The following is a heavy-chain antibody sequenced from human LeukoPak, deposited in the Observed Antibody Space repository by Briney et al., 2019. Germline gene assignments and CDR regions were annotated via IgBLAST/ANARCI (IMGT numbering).Heavy chain of an antibody. CDR1: GFSFGNYA. CDR2: ISGTGGAT. V-gene: IGHV3-23*01. J-gene: IGHJ5*01. D-gene: IGHD2-21*01. CDR3: VKDPRDTYGTNWFVS. Sequence: RPGGSLRLSCVASGFSFGNYAMSWVRQAPGKGLQWVSQISGTGGATWYAGFARDRFTISRDNSKKTLYLQMSGLRVEDTAMYYCVKDPRDTYGTNWFVSWGQGTLLIVSS.